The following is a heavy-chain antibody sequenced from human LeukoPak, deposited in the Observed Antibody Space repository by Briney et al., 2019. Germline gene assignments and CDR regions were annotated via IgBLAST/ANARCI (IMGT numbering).Heavy chain of an antibody. Sequence: SETLSLTCTVSGGSISSYYWSWIRQPAGKGLEWIGRIYTSGSTNYNPSLKSRVTMSVDTSKNQFSLKLSSVTAADTAVYYCARDRIAAAGPHAFDIWGQGTMVTVSS. CDR1: GGSISSYY. CDR3: ARDRIAAAGPHAFDI. D-gene: IGHD6-13*01. J-gene: IGHJ3*02. V-gene: IGHV4-4*07. CDR2: IYTSGST.